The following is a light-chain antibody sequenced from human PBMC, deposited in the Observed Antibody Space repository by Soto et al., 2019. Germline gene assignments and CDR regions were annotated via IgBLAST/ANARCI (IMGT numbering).Light chain of an antibody. CDR2: DDN. J-gene: IGLJ1*01. CDR3: GSWYSSLSAYV. V-gene: IGLV1-51*01. CDR1: SSNIGGNS. Sequence: QSVMTQPPSVSAAPGPTVTISCSGSSSNIGGNSVSWYQQLPGTAPKLLIYDDNKRPSGIPDRFSGSKSGTSATLGITGFQTGDEADYYCGSWYSSLSAYVFGTGTKLTVL.